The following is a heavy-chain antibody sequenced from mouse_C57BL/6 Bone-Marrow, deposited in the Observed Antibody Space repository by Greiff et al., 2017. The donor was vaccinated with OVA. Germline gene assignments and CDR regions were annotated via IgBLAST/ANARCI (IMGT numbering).Heavy chain of an antibody. CDR2: INPNNGGT. Sequence: VQLQQSGPELVKPGASVKISCKASGYTFTDYYMNWVKQSHGKSLEWIGDINPNNGGTSYNQKFKGKATLTVDKSSSTAYMELRSLTSEDSAVYYCARSYYYGSPGDYFDYWGQGTTLTVSS. V-gene: IGHV1-26*01. J-gene: IGHJ2*01. CDR1: GYTFTDYY. CDR3: ARSYYYGSPGDYFDY. D-gene: IGHD1-1*01.